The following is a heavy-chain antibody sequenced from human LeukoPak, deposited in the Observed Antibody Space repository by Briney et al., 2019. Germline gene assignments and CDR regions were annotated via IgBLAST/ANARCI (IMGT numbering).Heavy chain of an antibody. CDR1: GFTFSSYA. D-gene: IGHD3-16*01. Sequence: GGSLRLSCAASGFTFSSYAMSWVRQAPGKGLEWVAVIWYDGNNKYYADSVRGRFTISRDNSKNTLYLQMNSLRAEDTAVYYCARGSGAYYTWFDPWGQGTLVTVSS. CDR3: ARGSGAYYTWFDP. J-gene: IGHJ5*02. CDR2: IWYDGNNK. V-gene: IGHV3-33*08.